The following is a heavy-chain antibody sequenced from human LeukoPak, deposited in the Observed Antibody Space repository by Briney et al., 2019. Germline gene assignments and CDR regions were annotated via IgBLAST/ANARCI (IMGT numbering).Heavy chain of an antibody. J-gene: IGHJ5*02. V-gene: IGHV3-9*01. CDR2: ISWNSGSI. D-gene: IGHD6-13*01. Sequence: PGGSLRLSCAASGFTFGDYAMHWVRQAPGKGLEWVSGISWNSGSIGYADSVKGRFTISRDNAKNSLYLQMNSLRAEDTALYYCATTPLGYSSSWYGGWFDPWGQGTLVTVSS. CDR3: ATTPLGYSSSWYGGWFDP. CDR1: GFTFGDYA.